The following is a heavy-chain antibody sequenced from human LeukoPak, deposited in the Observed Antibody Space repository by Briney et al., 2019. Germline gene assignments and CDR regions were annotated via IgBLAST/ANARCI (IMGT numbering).Heavy chain of an antibody. V-gene: IGHV3-66*01. CDR3: AELGITMIGGV. D-gene: IGHD3-10*02. CDR2: IYSGGST. J-gene: IGHJ6*04. CDR1: GFTVSSNY. Sequence: PGGSLRLSCAASGFTVSSNYMSWVRQAPGKGLEWVSVIYSGGSTHYADSVKGRFTISRDNSKNTVYLQMNSLRAEDTAVYYCAELGITMIGGVWGKGTTVTISS.